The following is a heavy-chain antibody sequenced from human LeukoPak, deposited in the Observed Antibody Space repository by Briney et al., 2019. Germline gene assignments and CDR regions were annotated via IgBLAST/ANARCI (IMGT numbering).Heavy chain of an antibody. D-gene: IGHD1-26*01. CDR1: GYTFSDYY. J-gene: IGHJ4*02. CDR3: ARRVGATYFDY. V-gene: IGHV3-11*04. CDR2: ISSSGSTI. Sequence: SCKASGYTFSDYYMSWIRQAPGKGLEWVSYISSSGSTIYYADSVKGRFTISRDNAKNSLYLQMNSLRAEDTAVYYCARRVGATYFDYWGQGTLVTVSS.